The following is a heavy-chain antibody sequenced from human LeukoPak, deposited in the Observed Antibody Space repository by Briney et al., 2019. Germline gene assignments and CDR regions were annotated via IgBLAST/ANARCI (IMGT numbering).Heavy chain of an antibody. CDR1: GYSINSGYH. J-gene: IGHJ4*02. V-gene: IGHV4-61*01. Sequence: SETLSLTCIVSGYSINSGYHWSWIRQPPGKGLEWIGYIYYSGSTNYNPSLKSRVTISVDTSKNQFSLKLSSVTAADTAVYYCARDRRGYSYGYDYWGQGTLVTVSS. CDR3: ARDRRGYSYGYDY. CDR2: IYYSGST. D-gene: IGHD5-18*01.